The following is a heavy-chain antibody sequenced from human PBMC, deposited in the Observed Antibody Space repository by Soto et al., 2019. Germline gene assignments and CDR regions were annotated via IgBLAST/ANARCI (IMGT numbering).Heavy chain of an antibody. D-gene: IGHD3-16*02. CDR2: IYHSGST. V-gene: IGHV4-30-2*01. CDR1: GGSISSGGYS. J-gene: IGHJ4*02. Sequence: SETLSLTCAVSGGSISSGGYSWSWIRQPPGKGLEWIGYIYHSGSTYYNPSLKSRVTMSVDRSKNQFSLKLSSVTAADTAVYYCARATVYDYVWGSYRQPYYFDYWGQGTLVTVSS. CDR3: ARATVYDYVWGSYRQPYYFDY.